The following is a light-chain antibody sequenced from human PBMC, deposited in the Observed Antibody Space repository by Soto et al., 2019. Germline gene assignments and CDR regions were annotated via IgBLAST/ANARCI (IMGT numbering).Light chain of an antibody. CDR3: QSYDSSLSGVL. CDR2: GNN. Sequence: QSVLTQPPSVSGAPGKRVTISCTGSSSNIGANYDVQWYQQFAGTAPRLLIYGNNNRPSGVPDRISGSKSGTSASLAITGLQAEDEAHYYCQSYDSSLSGVLFGGGTKLTVL. CDR1: SSNIGANYD. J-gene: IGLJ2*01. V-gene: IGLV1-40*01.